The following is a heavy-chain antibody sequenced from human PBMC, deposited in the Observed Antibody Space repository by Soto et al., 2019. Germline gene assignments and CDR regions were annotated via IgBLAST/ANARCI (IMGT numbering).Heavy chain of an antibody. CDR1: GYTFTSYG. J-gene: IGHJ5*01. CDR3: AIARGGYYYGSGSPYWFGS. CDR2: ISAYNGNT. D-gene: IGHD3-10*01. V-gene: IGHV1-18*01. Sequence: QVQLVQSGAEVKKPGASVKDSCKASGYTFTSYGISWGRQAPRQALEWMRWISAYNGNTNYAQKLQGRVTMTTDTSRSGAYREVSGYSSDDTAVYYCAIARGGYYYGSGSPYWFGSWGQGTLVTVSS.